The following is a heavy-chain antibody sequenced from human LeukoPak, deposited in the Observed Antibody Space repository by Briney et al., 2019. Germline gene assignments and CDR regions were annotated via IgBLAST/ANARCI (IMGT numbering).Heavy chain of an antibody. CDR3: ARDLGNYFHF. D-gene: IGHD3-10*01. J-gene: IGHJ4*02. CDR2: ISAHNGNT. CDR1: GYSFTSYG. V-gene: IGHV1-18*03. Sequence: GAPVKASGKPSGYSFTSYGISGVRQAPGQGLEWMRWISAHNGNTKYAQEVQGRVTMTTDTSTSTAYMERRRLRSDDMAVYYCARDLGNYFHFWGQGTLVTVSS.